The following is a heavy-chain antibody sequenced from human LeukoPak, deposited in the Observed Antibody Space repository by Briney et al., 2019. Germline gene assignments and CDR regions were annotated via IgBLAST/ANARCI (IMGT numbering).Heavy chain of an antibody. CDR1: RFTFSSYS. Sequence: GGSLRLSCVASRFTFSSYSMTWVRRAPGTGLEWVSSISFGGGHIFYTDSVKGRFTIFRDDSKNSLYLEMNSLRAEDTAVYSCARIVLTPPYGMDVWGQGTTVTVSS. J-gene: IGHJ6*02. CDR3: ARIVLTPPYGMDV. D-gene: IGHD2/OR15-2a*01. CDR2: ISFGGGHI. V-gene: IGHV3-21*01.